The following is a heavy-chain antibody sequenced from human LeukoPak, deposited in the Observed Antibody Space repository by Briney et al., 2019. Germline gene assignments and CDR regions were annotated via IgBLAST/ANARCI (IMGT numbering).Heavy chain of an antibody. CDR3: ARGPPSGSRSDFLDS. Sequence: PGGSLRLSCAASRFTFSNYAMSWVRQAPGKGLEWVAAIKQGGSEKLYVDSVKGRFTISRDDAKDSLSLQMDSLRAEDTALYYCARGPPSGSRSDFLDSWGQGTQVTVSS. J-gene: IGHJ5*01. CDR2: IKQGGSEK. V-gene: IGHV3-7*01. D-gene: IGHD3-10*01. CDR1: RFTFSNYA.